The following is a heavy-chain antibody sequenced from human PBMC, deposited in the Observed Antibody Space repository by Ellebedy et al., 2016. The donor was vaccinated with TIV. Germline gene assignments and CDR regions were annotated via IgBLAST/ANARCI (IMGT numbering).Heavy chain of an antibody. D-gene: IGHD3-3*01. Sequence: ASVKVSXXTSGYTFTGYHIHWVRKAPGQGLEWMGWITPSSGATNYAQKFQGRVSMTRDTSISTAYMELNRLKFDDTAVYFCARGVQFFPFAFDTWGQGTLITVSS. J-gene: IGHJ3*02. CDR2: ITPSSGAT. CDR3: ARGVQFFPFAFDT. CDR1: GYTFTGYH. V-gene: IGHV1-2*02.